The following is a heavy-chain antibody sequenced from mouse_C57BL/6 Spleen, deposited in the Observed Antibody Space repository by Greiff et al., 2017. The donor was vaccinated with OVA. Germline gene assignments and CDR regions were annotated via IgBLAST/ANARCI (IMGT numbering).Heavy chain of an antibody. CDR2: IYPGDGDT. V-gene: IGHV1-82*01. CDR3: ARGGDYDLYYAMDY. J-gene: IGHJ4*01. CDR1: GYAFSSSW. Sequence: QVQLQQSGPELVKPGASVKISCKASGYAFSSSWMNWVKQRPGKGLEWIGRIYPGDGDTNYNGKFKGKATLTAGKSSSTAYMQLSSLTSEDSAVYFCARGGDYDLYYAMDYWGQGTSVTVSS. D-gene: IGHD2-4*01.